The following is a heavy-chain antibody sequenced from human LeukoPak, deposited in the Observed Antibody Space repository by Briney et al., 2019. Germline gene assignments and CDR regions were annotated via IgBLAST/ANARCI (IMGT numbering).Heavy chain of an antibody. CDR3: AISSSSTSYSGWLDP. CDR1: GGTFSSYT. J-gene: IGHJ5*02. CDR2: IIPILGIA. D-gene: IGHD2-2*01. V-gene: IGHV1-69*02. Sequence: GASVKVSCKASGGTFSSYTISWVRQAPGQGLEWMGRIIPILGIANYAQKFQGRVTITADKSTSTAYIEVSSLRSEDPAVYYCAISSSSTSYSGWLDPWGQGTMVTVSS.